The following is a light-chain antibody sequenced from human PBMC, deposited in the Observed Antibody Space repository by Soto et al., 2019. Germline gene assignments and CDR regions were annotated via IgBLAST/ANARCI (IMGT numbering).Light chain of an antibody. CDR1: SSDVGGYNY. CDR2: EVS. J-gene: IGLJ2*01. V-gene: IGLV2-14*01. Sequence: QSALTQPASVSGSPGQSITISCTGTSSDVGGYNYVSWYQQHPGKAPKLMIYEVSNRPSGVSNRFSGSKSGSTASLTISGLQAEDEADYYCSSYTSSSHVVFGGGTKLTVL. CDR3: SSYTSSSHVV.